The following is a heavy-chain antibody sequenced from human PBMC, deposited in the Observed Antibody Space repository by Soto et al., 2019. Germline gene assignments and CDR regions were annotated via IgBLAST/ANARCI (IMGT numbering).Heavy chain of an antibody. D-gene: IGHD2-21*02. Sequence: AGGSLRLSCVASGFFLRDFGMHWVRQVPGKGLVWVSRINSDGSTTNYADFVKGRFAISGDNAKNTLYLQMNSLRADDTAVYYCVRGGRGLDYWGQGILVTVSS. CDR2: INSDGSTT. J-gene: IGHJ4*02. V-gene: IGHV3-74*01. CDR3: VRGGRGLDY. CDR1: GFFLRDFG.